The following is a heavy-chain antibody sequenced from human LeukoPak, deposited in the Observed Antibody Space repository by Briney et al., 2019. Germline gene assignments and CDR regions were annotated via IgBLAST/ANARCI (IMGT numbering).Heavy chain of an antibody. V-gene: IGHV4-30-2*01. CDR1: GGSISSGGYS. D-gene: IGHD2-8*01. CDR3: ARGETPNGIPQENWFDP. CDR2: IYHSGST. J-gene: IGHJ5*02. Sequence: NASQTLSLTCAVSGGSISSGGYSWSWIRQPPGKGLEWIGYIYHSGSTYYNPSLKSRVTISVDRSKNQFSLKLSSVTAADTAVYYCARGETPNGIPQENWFDPWGRGTLVTVSS.